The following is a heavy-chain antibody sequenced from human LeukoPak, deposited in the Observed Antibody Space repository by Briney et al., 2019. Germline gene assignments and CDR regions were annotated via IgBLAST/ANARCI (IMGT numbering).Heavy chain of an antibody. CDR3: ARDHRPEIQYYYMDV. V-gene: IGHV3-33*01. Sequence: GGSLRLSCAASGFSLSNYGMHWVRQAPGKGLEWVAALLYDGNTKHYADSVKGRFTISRDISTNTFYLQMNSRTAEDTAVYYCARDHRPEIQYYYMDVWGKGTTVAVSS. J-gene: IGHJ6*03. CDR1: GFSLSNYG. D-gene: IGHD1-14*01. CDR2: LLYDGNTK.